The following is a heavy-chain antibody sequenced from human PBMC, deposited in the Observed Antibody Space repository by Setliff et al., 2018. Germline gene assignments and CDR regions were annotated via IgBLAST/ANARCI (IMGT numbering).Heavy chain of an antibody. CDR3: ARRHGGDYAFDI. J-gene: IGHJ3*02. D-gene: IGHD3-16*01. Sequence: PSETLSLTCTVSGGSTSSGTYYWSWIRQPAGKGLEWIGRLHTSGSTNYNPSLKSRVTISVDTSKNQISLKLTSVTAADTAVYYCARRHGGDYAFDIWGQGRMVTVSS. CDR2: LHTSGST. CDR1: GGSTSSGTYY. V-gene: IGHV4-61*02.